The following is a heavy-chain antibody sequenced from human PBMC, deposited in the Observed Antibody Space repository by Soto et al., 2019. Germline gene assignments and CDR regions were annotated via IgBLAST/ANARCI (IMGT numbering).Heavy chain of an antibody. CDR1: GYTFTNFW. Sequence: PGESLKISCQASGYTFTNFWIGWVRQMPGKGLGWMAIIYPSDSDIKYSPSFQGQVTISADRSLSTVYLQWNSLRASDTAIYYCVRSAGAQLVRPIENYCDCWRKGARVTVSS. V-gene: IGHV5-51*01. CDR3: VRSAGAQLVRPIENYCDC. CDR2: IYPSDSDI. J-gene: IGHJ4*02. D-gene: IGHD1-1*01.